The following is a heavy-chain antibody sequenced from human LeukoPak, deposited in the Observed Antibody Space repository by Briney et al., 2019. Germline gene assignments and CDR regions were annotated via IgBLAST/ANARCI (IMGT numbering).Heavy chain of an antibody. D-gene: IGHD2-21*02. CDR3: ARVTGGVRYNWFDP. CDR2: IHPSSGYR. V-gene: IGHV1-8*01. CDR1: GYTFTDYD. J-gene: IGHJ5*02. Sequence: ASVKVSCKTSGYTFTDYDINWVRQAPGQGLEWMGYIHPSSGYRESAQKFQGRVTMTRNVSTGTAYMELSSLTSEDTAVYYCARVTGGVRYNWFDPWGQGTLITVSS.